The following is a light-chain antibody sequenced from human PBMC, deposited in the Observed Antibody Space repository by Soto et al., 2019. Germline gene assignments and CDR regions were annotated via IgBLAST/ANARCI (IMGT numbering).Light chain of an antibody. Sequence: EIVMTQSPATLSVSPGEGATLSCRASQSVSGNLAWYQQKPGQAPRLLIYDASTRATGIPARFSGSGSGTELTLTISGLQSEDFAIYYCQQYNNWPPGTFGQGTKVEIK. CDR3: QQYNNWPPGT. J-gene: IGKJ1*01. CDR1: QSVSGN. V-gene: IGKV3-15*01. CDR2: DAS.